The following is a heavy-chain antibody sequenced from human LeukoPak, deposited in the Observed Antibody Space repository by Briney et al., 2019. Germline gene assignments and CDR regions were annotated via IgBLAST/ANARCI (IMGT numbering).Heavy chain of an antibody. CDR2: LRGSGGST. CDR1: RFTFISHP. Sequence: PGGSLLLSCAAPRFTFISHPMSRLRHAPGKHLPQLSALRGSGGSTYYADSVKGRFTISRDNSKNTLYLQMNSLRAEDTAVYYCAKGTAYSSGWSRFDYWGQGTLVTVSS. V-gene: IGHV3-23*01. D-gene: IGHD6-19*01. CDR3: AKGTAYSSGWSRFDY. J-gene: IGHJ4*02.